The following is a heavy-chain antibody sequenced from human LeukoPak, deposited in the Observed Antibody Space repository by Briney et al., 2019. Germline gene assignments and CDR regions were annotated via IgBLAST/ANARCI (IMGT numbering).Heavy chain of an antibody. Sequence: SETLSLTCSVSGDSFSSGGYYWSWIRQHPGKGLEWLGYIYYTGNTYYNPSLKSRVTMSADTSKNQFSLKLSSVTAADTAVYYCAGYFESWFDSWGRGTLVTVSS. D-gene: IGHD3-22*01. CDR1: GDSFSSGGYY. V-gene: IGHV4-31*03. J-gene: IGHJ5*01. CDR2: IYYTGNT. CDR3: AGYFESWFDS.